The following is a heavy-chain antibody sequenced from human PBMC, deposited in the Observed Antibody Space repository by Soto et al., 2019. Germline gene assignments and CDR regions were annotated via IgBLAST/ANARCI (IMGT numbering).Heavy chain of an antibody. CDR2: INPNSGGT. CDR3: ARVGVPAMVTYYFDY. D-gene: IGHD5-18*01. CDR1: GYTFTGYY. Sequence: ASVKVSCKASGYTFTGYYMHWVRQAPGQGLEWMGWINPNSGGTNYAQKFQGWVTMTRDTSISTAYMELSRLRSDDTAVCYCARVGVPAMVTYYFDYWGQGTLVTVSS. V-gene: IGHV1-2*04. J-gene: IGHJ4*02.